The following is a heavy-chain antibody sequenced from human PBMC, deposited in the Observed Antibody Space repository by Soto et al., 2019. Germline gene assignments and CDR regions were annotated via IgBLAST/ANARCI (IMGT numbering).Heavy chain of an antibody. CDR2: IYYSGNT. Sequence: SETLSLTCTVSGGSVSSGDYYWSWIRQPPGKGLEWIGNIYYSGNTYYNPSLKSRVTISVDTSKNQFSLKLSSVTAADTAVYYCARGRAMKMATIIYYYYGMDVRGQETTVTVSS. V-gene: IGHV4-61*08. D-gene: IGHD5-12*01. CDR3: ARGRAMKMATIIYYYYGMDV. J-gene: IGHJ6*02. CDR1: GGSVSSGDYY.